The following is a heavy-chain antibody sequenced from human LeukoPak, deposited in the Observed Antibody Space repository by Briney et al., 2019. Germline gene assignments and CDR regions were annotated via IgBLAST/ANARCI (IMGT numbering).Heavy chain of an antibody. V-gene: IGHV3-74*01. Sequence: QPGGSLRLSCAASGFTFSTSWMHWVRQAPGKGLVRVSRINSDGSGATYADSVKGRFTISRDNAKNTLYLQMNSLRADDTAVYYCARPALEWLLYDGLDMWGQGTMVTVAS. CDR2: INSDGSGA. CDR3: ARPALEWLLYDGLDM. D-gene: IGHD3-3*01. CDR1: GFTFSTSW. J-gene: IGHJ3*02.